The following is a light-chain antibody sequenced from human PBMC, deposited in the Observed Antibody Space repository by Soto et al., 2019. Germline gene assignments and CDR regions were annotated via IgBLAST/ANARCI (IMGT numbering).Light chain of an antibody. J-gene: IGKJ1*01. Sequence: ELVMKHPPATLLLSPGERATLSCRASRVFSSNLAWYQQKPGQAPRLLIYGASTRATGIPARFSGSGSGTEFTLTISSLQSEDFAVYYCQQYNNWPPWTFGQGTKVEIK. CDR2: GAS. CDR3: QQYNNWPPWT. V-gene: IGKV3-15*01. CDR1: RVFSSN.